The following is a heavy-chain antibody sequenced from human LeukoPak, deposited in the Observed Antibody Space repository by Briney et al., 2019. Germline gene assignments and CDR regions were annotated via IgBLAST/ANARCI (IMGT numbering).Heavy chain of an antibody. V-gene: IGHV3-23*01. Sequence: PGGSLRLSCAASGFTFSSYAMSWVRQAPARGLEWVSSLRGGGETFYEDSVKGRFTLSRDESRNTVYLQMNNLRVEDTAVYFCAKASWVSSVDVDLWGQGTLVTVSS. CDR2: LRGGGET. CDR1: GFTFSSYA. CDR3: AKASWVSSVDVDL. D-gene: IGHD2-15*01. J-gene: IGHJ4*02.